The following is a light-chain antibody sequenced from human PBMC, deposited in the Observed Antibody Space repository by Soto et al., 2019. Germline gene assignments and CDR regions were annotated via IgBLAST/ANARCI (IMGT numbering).Light chain of an antibody. CDR3: SSKIDTSTLFA. CDR2: EVT. Sequence: QSVLTQPASVSGCPGQSITISCTGTSSDVGAYNYGSWYQHHPGKDSKLLSYEVTNRPSGVSDRFSGSKSGNTASLTISGIQAEDEADYYCSSKIDTSTLFAFGPGTKVTV. CDR1: SSDVGAYNY. J-gene: IGLJ1*01. V-gene: IGLV2-14*01.